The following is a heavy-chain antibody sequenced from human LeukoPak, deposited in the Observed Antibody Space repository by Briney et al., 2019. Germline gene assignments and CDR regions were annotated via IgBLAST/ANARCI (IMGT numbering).Heavy chain of an antibody. Sequence: GGSLRLSCAASGFTFTTYWMGWVRQAPGKGLEWVASIKQDGNEKYYVDSVKGRFTISRDNAKNSLYLQMNSLRAEDTAVYYCAREDFFCMDVWGKGTTVTVSS. V-gene: IGHV3-7*01. CDR1: GFTFTTYW. CDR2: IKQDGNEK. CDR3: AREDFFCMDV. J-gene: IGHJ6*03. D-gene: IGHD3-3*01.